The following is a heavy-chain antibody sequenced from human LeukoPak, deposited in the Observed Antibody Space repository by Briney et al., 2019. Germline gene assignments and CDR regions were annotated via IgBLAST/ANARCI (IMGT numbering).Heavy chain of an antibody. V-gene: IGHV1-69*13. CDR2: IIPIFGTA. Sequence: SVKVSCKASGGTFSSYAISWVRQAPGQGREWMGGIIPIFGTANYAQKLQGRVTITADESTSTAYMELSSLRSEDTAVYYCARVSDYYGSGSYYYYYYGMDVWGQGTTVTVSS. J-gene: IGHJ6*02. D-gene: IGHD3-10*01. CDR3: ARVSDYYGSGSYYYYYYGMDV. CDR1: GGTFSSYA.